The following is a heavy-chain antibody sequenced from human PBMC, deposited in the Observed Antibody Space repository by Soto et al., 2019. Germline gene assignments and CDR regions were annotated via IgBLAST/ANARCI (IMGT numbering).Heavy chain of an antibody. D-gene: IGHD3-22*01. CDR3: ARDTYYYDSSGYLLLGYFDY. J-gene: IGHJ4*02. V-gene: IGHV3-48*03. Sequence: GGSLRLSCAASGFTFSIYEMNWVRQAPGKGLEWVSYISSSGSTIYYADSVKGRFTISRDNAKNSLYLQMNSLRAEDTAVYYCARDTYYYDSSGYLLLGYFDYWGQGTLVTVSS. CDR1: GFTFSIYE. CDR2: ISSSGSTI.